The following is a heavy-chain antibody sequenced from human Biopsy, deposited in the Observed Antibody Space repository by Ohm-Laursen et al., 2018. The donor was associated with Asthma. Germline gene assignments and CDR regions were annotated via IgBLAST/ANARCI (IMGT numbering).Heavy chain of an antibody. CDR1: GCTFNSAG. D-gene: IGHD3-10*01. J-gene: IGHJ6*02. Sequence: ASVKVSCKTSGCTFNSAGITWVRQAPGQGLEWMGWISVYNGNTKVAQKLQDRVTMITDTSTSTAYMELRSLRSDGTAVYFCARAVDYSHYYGIDVWGQGTTVTVS. V-gene: IGHV1-18*01. CDR2: ISVYNGNT. CDR3: ARAVDYSHYYGIDV.